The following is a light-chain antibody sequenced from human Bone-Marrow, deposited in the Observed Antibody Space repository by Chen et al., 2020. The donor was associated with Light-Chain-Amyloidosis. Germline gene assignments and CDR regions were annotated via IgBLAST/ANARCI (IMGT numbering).Light chain of an antibody. CDR2: EAF. CDR3: MQSIHLRT. V-gene: IGKV2D-29*01. J-gene: IGKJ1*01. Sequence: DVVLTHTPLSLSVTPGHPASISCKSSQSLLYSNGVTYLYWFLQKPGQPPQLLIYEAFNRFSGVPNRFSGSGSGTDFTLKISRVEAEDVGTYYCMQSIHLRTFGQGTKVEIK. CDR1: QSLLYSNGVTY.